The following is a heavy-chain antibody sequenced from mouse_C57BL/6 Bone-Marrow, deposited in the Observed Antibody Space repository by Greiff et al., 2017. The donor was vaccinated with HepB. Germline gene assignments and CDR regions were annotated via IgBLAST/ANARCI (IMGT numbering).Heavy chain of an antibody. CDR3: VREDRYDGAMDY. CDR1: GFTFSRFG. CDR2: ISSGSGTI. V-gene: IGHV5-17*02. J-gene: IGHJ4*01. Sequence: EVMLVESGGGLVQPGGSRKLSCAASGFTFSRFGIHWVRLAPEKGLEWVAYISSGSGTIYYVDTVKGRFTISRDNPKNTLFLQMTSLRSEDTAMYYCVREDRYDGAMDYWGQGTSVTVSS. D-gene: IGHD2-14*01.